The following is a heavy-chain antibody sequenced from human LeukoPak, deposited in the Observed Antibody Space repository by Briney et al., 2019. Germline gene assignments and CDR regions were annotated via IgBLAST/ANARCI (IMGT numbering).Heavy chain of an antibody. CDR1: GFTFSSYA. CDR3: ARDALFRWELLPLDY. V-gene: IGHV3-23*01. D-gene: IGHD1-26*01. CDR2: ISGSGGST. Sequence: SGGSLRLSCAASGFTFSSYAMSWVRQAPGKGLEWVPAISGSGGSTYYADSVKGRFTISRDNSKNTLYLQMNSLRAEDTAVYYCARDALFRWELLPLDYWGQGTLVTVSS. J-gene: IGHJ4*02.